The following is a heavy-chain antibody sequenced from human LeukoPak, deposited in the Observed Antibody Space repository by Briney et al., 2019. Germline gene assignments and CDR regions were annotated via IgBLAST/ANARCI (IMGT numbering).Heavy chain of an antibody. Sequence: SETLSLTCSVSGGSISSSSYYWGWIRQPPGKGLEWIGSIYYSGSTYYNPSLKSRVTISVDTSKNQFSLKLSSVTAADTAVYYCARDSGGSYEVPFDYWGQGTLVTVSS. CDR2: IYYSGST. J-gene: IGHJ4*02. D-gene: IGHD1-26*01. CDR3: ARDSGGSYEVPFDY. V-gene: IGHV4-39*07. CDR1: GGSISSSSYY.